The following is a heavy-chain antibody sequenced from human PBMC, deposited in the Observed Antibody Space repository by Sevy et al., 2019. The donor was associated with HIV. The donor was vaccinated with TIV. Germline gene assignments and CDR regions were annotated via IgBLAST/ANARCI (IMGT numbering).Heavy chain of an antibody. CDR2: ISAYNGNT. D-gene: IGHD5-12*01. Sequence: ASVKVSCKASGYTFTSYGISWVRQAPGQGLEWMGWISAYNGNTNYAQKLQGRVTMTTDTSTSTAYMELRSLRSDDTAVYYCARDRGYGGIGGWFDPWGQGTLVTVSS. J-gene: IGHJ5*02. CDR1: GYTFTSYG. V-gene: IGHV1-18*01. CDR3: ARDRGYGGIGGWFDP.